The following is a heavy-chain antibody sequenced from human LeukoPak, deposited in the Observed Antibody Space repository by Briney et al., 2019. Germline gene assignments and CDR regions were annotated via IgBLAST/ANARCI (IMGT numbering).Heavy chain of an antibody. CDR2: IYYSGST. CDR1: GCSISNHY. V-gene: IGHV4-59*11. CDR3: ARETSQKGAHYMDV. Sequence: SETLSLTCTVSGCSISNHYWSWIRQPPGKGLEYIGHIYYSGSTNYNTSLKSRLTISVDTSKNQFSLKLSAVTAADTAVYYCARETSQKGAHYMDVWGKGTTVTISS. J-gene: IGHJ6*03. D-gene: IGHD3-16*01.